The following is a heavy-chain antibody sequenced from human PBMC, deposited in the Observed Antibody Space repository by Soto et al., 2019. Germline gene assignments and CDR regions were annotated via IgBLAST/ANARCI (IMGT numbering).Heavy chain of an antibody. CDR2: ISSNSAYI. CDR3: TRDASRDSSARGWFDP. V-gene: IGHV3-21*01. D-gene: IGHD6-13*01. J-gene: IGHJ5*02. Sequence: GGSLRLSYAASGFKFRSFTMNWVRQAPGKGLEWVSTISSNSAYIYYTDALRGRFTISRDNAKNSLHLQMNSLRAEDTAVYYCTRDASRDSSARGWFDPWGPGTLVTVSS. CDR1: GFKFRSFT.